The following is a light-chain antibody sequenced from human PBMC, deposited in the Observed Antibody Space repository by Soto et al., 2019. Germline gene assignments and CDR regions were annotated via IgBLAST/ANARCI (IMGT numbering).Light chain of an antibody. CDR2: DAS. Sequence: IQMTQSPSTLSASVGDRVTITCRASQSISSWLSWYQQKPGKAPKLLIYDASSLETGVPSRFSGSGSGTEFTLTISSLQPDDFATYCCQQYNSYWTFGQGTKVDIK. V-gene: IGKV1-5*01. CDR1: QSISSW. J-gene: IGKJ1*01. CDR3: QQYNSYWT.